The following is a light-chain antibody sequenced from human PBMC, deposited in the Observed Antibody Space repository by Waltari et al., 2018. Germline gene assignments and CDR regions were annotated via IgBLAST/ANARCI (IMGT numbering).Light chain of an antibody. CDR3: VQAIAFPYS. Sequence: DIVMTQTPLSLPITPGEPASISCRSSQSLLHSNGNTYLHWYLQKPGQSPQLLIYGGSNRASGVPDRFSGSGSCTDFTLKISKVEAEDVGVYYCVQAIAFPYSFGQGTKVEIK. J-gene: IGKJ2*03. CDR1: QSLLHSNGNTY. V-gene: IGKV2-40*01. CDR2: GGS.